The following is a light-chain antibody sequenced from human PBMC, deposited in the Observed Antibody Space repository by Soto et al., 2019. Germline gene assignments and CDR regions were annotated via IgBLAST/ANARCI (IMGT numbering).Light chain of an antibody. V-gene: IGKV2-30*02. CDR1: QSLVHSDGNTY. J-gene: IGKJ4*01. CDR2: KVS. Sequence: DVVVTQSPLSLPVIFGQPASISCRSSQSLVHSDGNTYLNWFQQRPGQSPRRLIYKVSERDSGVPDRFSGSWSGTNITLKISRVEAEDFGVYFCMQGTHWPRSFGEGTKVETK. CDR3: MQGTHWPRS.